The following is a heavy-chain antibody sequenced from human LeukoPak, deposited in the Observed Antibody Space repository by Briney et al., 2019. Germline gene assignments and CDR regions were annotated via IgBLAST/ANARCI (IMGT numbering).Heavy chain of an antibody. J-gene: IGHJ3*02. V-gene: IGHV3-23*01. D-gene: IGHD1-1*01. CDR1: GFTFSSYA. Sequence: GGSLRLSCAASGFTFSSYAMSWVRQAPGKGLEWVSAISGSGGSTYYADSVKGRFTISRDNSKNTLYLQMNSLRAEDTAVYYCARATSPGGAFDIWGQGTMVTVSS. CDR3: ARATSPGGAFDI. CDR2: ISGSGGST.